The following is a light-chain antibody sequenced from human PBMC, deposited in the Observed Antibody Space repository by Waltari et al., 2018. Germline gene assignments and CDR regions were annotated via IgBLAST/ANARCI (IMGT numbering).Light chain of an antibody. J-gene: IGKJ1*01. Sequence: DIQMTQSPSSLPASVGDSVTITCRASQRISSYLNWYQQKPGQAPKLLIYAASSLQSGVPSRFSGSGFGTDFTLTINSLQPEDFAVYYCQQTYSNFRTFGQGP. CDR2: AAS. CDR1: QRISSY. V-gene: IGKV1-39*01. CDR3: QQTYSNFRT.